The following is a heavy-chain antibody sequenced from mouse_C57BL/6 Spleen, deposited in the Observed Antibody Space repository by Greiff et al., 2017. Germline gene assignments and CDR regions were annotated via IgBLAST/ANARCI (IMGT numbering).Heavy chain of an antibody. CDR2: IDPSDSYT. J-gene: IGHJ4*01. CDR3: ARRGTSYYYAMDY. CDR1: GYTFTSYW. Sequence: QVQLKQPGAELVMPGASVKLSCKASGYTFTSYWMHWVKQRPGQGLEWIGEIDPSDSYTNYNQKFKGKSTLTVDKSSSTAYMQLSSLTSEDSAVYYCARRGTSYYYAMDYWGQGTSVTVSS. V-gene: IGHV1-69*01.